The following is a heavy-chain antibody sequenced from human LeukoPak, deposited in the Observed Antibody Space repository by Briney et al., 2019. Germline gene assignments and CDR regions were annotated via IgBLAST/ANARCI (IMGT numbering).Heavy chain of an antibody. D-gene: IGHD1-20*01. CDR3: AKDLTGKTWAAAA. V-gene: IGHV3-30*18. CDR1: GFTFTSYD. J-gene: IGHJ5*02. Sequence: GRPLRLSCAASGFTFTSYDMHWVRHAPGKGLEWVAVISYDGSKTYYVDSVKGRFTISRDNSKNTLYLRMNSLRAEDTAMYYCAKDLTGKTWAAAAWGQGTLVTVSS. CDR2: ISYDGSKT.